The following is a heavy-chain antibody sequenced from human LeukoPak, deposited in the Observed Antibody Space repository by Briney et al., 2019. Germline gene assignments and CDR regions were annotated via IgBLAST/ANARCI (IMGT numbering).Heavy chain of an antibody. D-gene: IGHD2-2*02. CDR3: ARGRSCSSTSCYILRYYYYYMDV. V-gene: IGHV1-8*01. J-gene: IGHJ6*03. CDR2: MNPNSGNT. CDR1: GYTFTSYD. Sequence: ASVKVSCKASGYTFTSYDINWVRQATGQGLEWMGWMNPNSGNTGYAQKFQGRVIMTRNTSISTAYRELSSLRSEDTAVYYCARGRSCSSTSCYILRYYYYYMDVWGKGTTVTASS.